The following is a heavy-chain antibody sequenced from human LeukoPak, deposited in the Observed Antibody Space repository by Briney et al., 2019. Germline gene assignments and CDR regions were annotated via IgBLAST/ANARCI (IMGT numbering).Heavy chain of an antibody. J-gene: IGHJ4*02. Sequence: GGSLRLSCAASGFTFSSYAMSWVRQAPGKGLEWVSAISGSGGSTYYADSVKGRFTISRDNSKNTLYLQMNSLRAEDTAVYYCAKDSLSGPQVPSDYWGQGTLVTVSS. CDR1: GFTFSSYA. V-gene: IGHV3-23*01. D-gene: IGHD2-15*01. CDR3: AKDSLSGPQVPSDY. CDR2: ISGSGGST.